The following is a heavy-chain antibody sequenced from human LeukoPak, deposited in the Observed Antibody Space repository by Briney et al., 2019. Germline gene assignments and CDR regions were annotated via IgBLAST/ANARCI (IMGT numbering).Heavy chain of an antibody. V-gene: IGHV4-39*01. D-gene: IGHD6-6*01. CDR1: GGSISSSSYY. J-gene: IGHJ4*02. CDR2: IYYSGST. Sequence: SETLSHTCTVSGGSISSSSYYWGWIRQPPGKGLEWIGSIYYSGSTYYNPSLKSRVTISVDTSKNQFSLKLSSVTAADTAVYYCAVTIAAPALYFDYWGQGTLLTVSS. CDR3: AVTIAAPALYFDY.